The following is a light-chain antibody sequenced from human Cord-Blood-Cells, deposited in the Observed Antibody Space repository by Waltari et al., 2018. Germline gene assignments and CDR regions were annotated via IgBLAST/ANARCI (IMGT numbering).Light chain of an antibody. CDR2: DVR. CDR1: STDVGGYNY. V-gene: IGLV2-14*01. CDR3: SSYTSSSTLEV. J-gene: IGLJ2*01. Sequence: QSALTQPASVSGSPGQSITISCTGTSTDVGGYNYVSWYQQHSGKAPKLMIYDVRNRPSGVSNRFSGSKSGNTASLTISGLQAEDEADYYCSSYTSSSTLEVFGGGTKLTVL.